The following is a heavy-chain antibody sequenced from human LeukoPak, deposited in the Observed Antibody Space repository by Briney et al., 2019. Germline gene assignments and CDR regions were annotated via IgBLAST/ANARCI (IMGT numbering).Heavy chain of an antibody. CDR2: ISTYNGHT. D-gene: IGHD3-22*01. J-gene: IGHJ4*02. V-gene: IGHV1-18*04. CDR1: GYTFTSYY. CDR3: ARGFPPRRSYDSSGYYSYYFDY. Sequence: ASVKVSCKASGYTFTSYYMHWVRQAPGQGLEWMGWISTYNGHTKYAQKFQGRVTMTTDTSTSTAYMELRSLRSDDTAVYYCARGFPPRRSYDSSGYYSYYFDYWGQGTLVTVSS.